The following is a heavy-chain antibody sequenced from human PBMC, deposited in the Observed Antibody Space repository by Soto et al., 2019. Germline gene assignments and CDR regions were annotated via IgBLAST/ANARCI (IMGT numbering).Heavy chain of an antibody. CDR2: IVVGSGNT. D-gene: IGHD3-3*01. CDR1: GFTFTSSA. Sequence: ASVKVSCKASGFTFTSSAVQWVRQARGQRLEWIGWIVVGSGNTNYAQKFQERVTITRDMSTSTAYMELSSLRSEDTAVYYCAAGLNFGVVIYYYYYGMDVWGQGTTVTVSS. CDR3: AAGLNFGVVIYYYYYGMDV. J-gene: IGHJ6*02. V-gene: IGHV1-58*01.